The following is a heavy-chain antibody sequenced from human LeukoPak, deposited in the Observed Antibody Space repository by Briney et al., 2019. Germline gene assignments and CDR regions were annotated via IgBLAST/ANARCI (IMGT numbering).Heavy chain of an antibody. Sequence: PGGSLTLSCTASAFTFDDYAMHWVRQAPGKGLEWVAGISWNSGSIGYADSVKGRFTISRDNAETSLYLQMNSLRAEDTALHYCAKDIEEYGSGSDYWGQGTLVTVSS. J-gene: IGHJ4*02. CDR1: AFTFDDYA. V-gene: IGHV3-9*01. CDR3: AKDIEEYGSGSDY. D-gene: IGHD3-10*01. CDR2: ISWNSGSI.